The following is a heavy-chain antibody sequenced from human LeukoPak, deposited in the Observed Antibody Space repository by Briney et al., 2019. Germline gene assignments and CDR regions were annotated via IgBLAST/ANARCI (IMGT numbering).Heavy chain of an antibody. D-gene: IGHD3-16*01. V-gene: IGHV3-53*01. J-gene: IGHJ4*02. CDR2: IYSGGST. CDR1: GFTFSSNW. Sequence: PGGSLRLSCAASGFTFSSNWMSWVRQAPGKGLEWVSVIYSGGSTYYADSVKGRFTISRDNSKNTLYLQMNSLRAEDTAVYYCARWGVATKTFDYWGQGTLVTVSS. CDR3: ARWGVATKTFDY.